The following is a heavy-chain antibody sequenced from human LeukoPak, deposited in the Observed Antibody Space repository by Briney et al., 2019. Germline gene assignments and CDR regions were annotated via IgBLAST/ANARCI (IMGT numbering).Heavy chain of an antibody. J-gene: IGHJ4*02. CDR1: GGSITSSKW. D-gene: IGHD4-17*01. CDR3: AREYGDLDY. V-gene: IGHV4-4*02. Sequence: SETLSLTCAVSGGSITSSKWWTWVRQPPGKGLEWIGRINPSGGTNYNPSLKSRVTMSTDTSSNKFSLNLRSVTAADTAVYYCAREYGDLDYWGRGTLVTVSS. CDR2: INPSGGT.